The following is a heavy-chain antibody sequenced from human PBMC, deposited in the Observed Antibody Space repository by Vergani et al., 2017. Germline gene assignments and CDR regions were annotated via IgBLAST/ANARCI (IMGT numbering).Heavy chain of an antibody. CDR3: ARDRDSYGSTRKIHYFDY. CDR2: ISYDGSNK. D-gene: IGHD5-18*01. V-gene: IGHV3-30*04. CDR1: GFTFSSYA. J-gene: IGHJ4*02. Sequence: QVQLVESGGGVVQPGRSLRLSCAASGFTFSSYAMHWVRQAPGKGLEWVAVISYDGSNKYYADSVKGRFTISRDNSKNTLYLQMNSLRAEDTAVYYCARDRDSYGSTRKIHYFDYWGQGTQVTVSS.